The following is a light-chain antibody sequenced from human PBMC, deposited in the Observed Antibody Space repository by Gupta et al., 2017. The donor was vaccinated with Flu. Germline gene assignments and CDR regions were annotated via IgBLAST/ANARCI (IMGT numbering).Light chain of an antibody. CDR2: AAS. CDR3: QQSYSTPST. V-gene: IGKV1-39*01. CDR1: QSISSY. Sequence: DIQLTQSPSSLSASVGDRVTITCRASQSISSYLNWYQQQPGKAPKLLIYAASSLQSGVPSRFSGSGSGTDFTLTISSLEPEDVATFYCQQSYSTPSTFGQGTKVEIK. J-gene: IGKJ1*01.